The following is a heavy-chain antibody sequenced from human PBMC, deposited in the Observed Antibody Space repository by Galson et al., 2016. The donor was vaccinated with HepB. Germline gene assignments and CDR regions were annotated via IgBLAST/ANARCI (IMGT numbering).Heavy chain of an antibody. CDR3: TTRFIDDQLNWIDP. V-gene: IGHV3-13*01. J-gene: IGHJ5*02. CDR2: IGTGGDT. D-gene: IGHD1-1*01. CDR1: GFSFSSSD. Sequence: SLRLSCAASGFSFSSSDMHWVRQAAGKGLEWVSAIGTGGDTYYAGSVKGRFTISRENAQNTLYLQMSSLKTEDTAVYYCTTRFIDDQLNWIDPWGQGTLVTVSS.